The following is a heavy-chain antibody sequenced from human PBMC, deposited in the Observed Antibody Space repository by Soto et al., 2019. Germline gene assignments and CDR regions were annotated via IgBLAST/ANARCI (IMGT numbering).Heavy chain of an antibody. V-gene: IGHV4-61*08. CDR2: IYYSGST. CDR1: GGSVSGGAYY. Sequence: PSETLSLTCSVSGGSVSGGAYYWSWIRQPPEKGLEWIGYIYYSGSTNYNPSLKSRVTISVDTSKNQFSLKLTSMTAADAAVYYCARAISTGYNILTGYYMDYWGQGSLVTV. J-gene: IGHJ4*02. D-gene: IGHD3-9*01. CDR3: ARAISTGYNILTGYYMDY.